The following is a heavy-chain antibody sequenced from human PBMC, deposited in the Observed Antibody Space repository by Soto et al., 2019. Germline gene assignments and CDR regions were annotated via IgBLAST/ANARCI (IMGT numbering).Heavy chain of an antibody. Sequence: GGSLRLSCAASGFTFSSYAMSWVRQAPGKGLEWVSAISGSGGSTYYADSVKGRFTISRDNSKNTLYLQMNSLRAEDTAVYYCAKDGREAVIAAAVGSFDYWGQGTLVTVSS. CDR1: GFTFSSYA. CDR3: AKDGREAVIAAAVGSFDY. J-gene: IGHJ4*02. D-gene: IGHD6-13*01. V-gene: IGHV3-23*01. CDR2: ISGSGGST.